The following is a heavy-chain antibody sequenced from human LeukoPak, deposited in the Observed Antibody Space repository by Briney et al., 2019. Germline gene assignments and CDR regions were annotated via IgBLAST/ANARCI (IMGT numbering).Heavy chain of an antibody. CDR1: GGSISSGGYY. J-gene: IGHJ4*02. CDR3: ARHRPHDYEDYVAEGGDDF. CDR2: IFYSGTT. D-gene: IGHD4-17*01. V-gene: IGHV4-31*03. Sequence: SETLSLTCTVSGGSISSGGYYWSWIRQHPGKGLEWIGYIFYSGTTYYNPSLKSRVTISVDTSNNQFSLKLSSVTAADTAVYYCARHRPHDYEDYVAEGGDDFWGQGTLVTVSS.